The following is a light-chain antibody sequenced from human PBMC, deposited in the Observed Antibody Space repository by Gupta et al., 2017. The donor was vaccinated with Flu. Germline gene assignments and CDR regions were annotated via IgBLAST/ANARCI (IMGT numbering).Light chain of an antibody. J-gene: IGLJ3*02. V-gene: IGLV3-9*01. CDR2: RDI. CDR3: QVWDNNTGV. Sequence: ALGQTARITCGRENIGNKNVHWYQQKPGQAPLLVIYRDINRPSGIPERFSGSNSGNTATLTISRAQAGDEDDFYCQVWDNNTGVFGGGTRLTVL. CDR1: NIGNKN.